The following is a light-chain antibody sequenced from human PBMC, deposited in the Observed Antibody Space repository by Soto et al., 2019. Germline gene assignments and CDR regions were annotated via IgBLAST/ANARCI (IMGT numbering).Light chain of an antibody. J-gene: IGKJ1*01. CDR2: AAS. Sequence: DIQMTQSPSSLSASVGDRVTITCRASQSISSNLNWYQQKPGKAPKLLIYAASNFQSGVPSRFSGSGSGTDFTLTISSLQPEDFETYYCQQSYSTPRTFGQGTKVDIK. CDR3: QQSYSTPRT. CDR1: QSISSN. V-gene: IGKV1-39*01.